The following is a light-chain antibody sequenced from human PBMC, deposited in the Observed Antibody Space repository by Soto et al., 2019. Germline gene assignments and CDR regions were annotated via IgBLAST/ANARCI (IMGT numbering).Light chain of an antibody. V-gene: IGKV3-15*01. CDR3: QQYTDWPLT. CDR1: QSLRSN. J-gene: IGKJ4*01. CDR2: AAS. Sequence: EIVMTQSPATLSVSPGERATLSCRASQSLRSNLAWYQQKPGQAPRLLIYAASTRATGIPARFSGSGSGTDFTLTLSSLQSEDSAVYYCQQYTDWPLTFGGGTKVEIK.